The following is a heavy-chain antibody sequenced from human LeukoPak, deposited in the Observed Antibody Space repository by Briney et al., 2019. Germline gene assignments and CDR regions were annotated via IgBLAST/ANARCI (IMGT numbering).Heavy chain of an antibody. V-gene: IGHV1-69*01. CDR1: GGIFSSYA. Sequence: SVTVSCKASGGIFSSYAISWVRQDPGQGLEWMGGIIPIFGTASYAQKFQGRVTITADESTSTAYMELSSLRSEDTAVYYCASLQGGYSYGNDYWGQGTLVTVSS. CDR3: ASLQGGYSYGNDY. CDR2: IIPIFGTA. J-gene: IGHJ4*02. D-gene: IGHD5-18*01.